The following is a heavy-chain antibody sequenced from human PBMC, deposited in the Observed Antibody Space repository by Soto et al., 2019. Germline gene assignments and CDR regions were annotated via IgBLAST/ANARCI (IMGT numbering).Heavy chain of an antibody. J-gene: IGHJ1*01. V-gene: IGHV5-51*01. Sequence: ESLKSSCEGSGYGFSNYWIGWVRQKSGKGLEWMGIIFPRDSDTKYNPSLQGQVSISADNSVATAYLHLSSLKPSDSAIYYCARHLYTNANGNLFVDFCGQRTPVTVSS. D-gene: IGHD2-8*01. CDR3: ARHLYTNANGNLFVDF. CDR2: IFPRDSDT. CDR1: GYGFSNYW.